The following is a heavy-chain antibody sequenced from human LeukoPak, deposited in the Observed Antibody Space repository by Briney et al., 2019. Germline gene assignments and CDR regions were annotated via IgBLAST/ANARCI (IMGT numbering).Heavy chain of an antibody. CDR1: GFTFSSYS. J-gene: IGHJ3*02. Sequence: GSPRLSCAASGFTFSSYSMNRVRQAPGKGLEWVSSISSSSSYIYYADSVKGRFTISRDNAKNSLYLQMNSLRAEDTAVYYCASGRSDAFDIWGQGTMVTVSS. CDR3: ASGRSDAFDI. D-gene: IGHD1-26*01. V-gene: IGHV3-21*01. CDR2: ISSSSSYI.